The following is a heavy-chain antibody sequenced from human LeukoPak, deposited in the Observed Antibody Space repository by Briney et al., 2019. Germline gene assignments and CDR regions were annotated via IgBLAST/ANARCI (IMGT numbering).Heavy chain of an antibody. J-gene: IGHJ4*02. V-gene: IGHV4-34*01. D-gene: IGHD6-6*01. CDR2: INHSGST. Sequence: SETLSLTCAVYGGSFSGYYWSWIRQPPGKGLEWIGEINHSGSTNYNPSLKSRVTISVDTSKNQFSLKLSSVTAADTAVYYCARDISSHGDYFDYWGQGTLVTVSS. CDR3: ARDISSHGDYFDY. CDR1: GGSFSGYY.